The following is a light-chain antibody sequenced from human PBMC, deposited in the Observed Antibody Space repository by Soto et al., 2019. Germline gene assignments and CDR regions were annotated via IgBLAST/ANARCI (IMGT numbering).Light chain of an antibody. CDR3: QHYIGYSSWT. J-gene: IGKJ1*01. V-gene: IGKV1-5*01. CDR1: QSGGSL. CDR2: DAA. Sequence: DIQMTQSPSSLSASIGDRVTITCRASQSGGSLLAWYQQNPGKSPNILIYDAAKLETGVPSRITGYGAVTKFTLTVSSLQHGEFASHYSQHYIGYSSWTFGQGTKV.